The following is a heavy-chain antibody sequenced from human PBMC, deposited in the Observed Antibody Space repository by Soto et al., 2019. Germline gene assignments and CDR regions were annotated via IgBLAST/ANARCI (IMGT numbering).Heavy chain of an antibody. CDR3: AREVNNYYGMDV. J-gene: IGHJ6*02. V-gene: IGHV4-30-4*08. CDR1: GAYISGDDYY. Sequence: LSHTCSISGAYISGDDYYWSWFRQPPGKGLEWIGYISYSGSTYYNPSLKSRITISVDTSKTQFSLILSSVTAADTAVFYCAREVNNYYGMDVWGQGTSVT. CDR2: ISYSGST.